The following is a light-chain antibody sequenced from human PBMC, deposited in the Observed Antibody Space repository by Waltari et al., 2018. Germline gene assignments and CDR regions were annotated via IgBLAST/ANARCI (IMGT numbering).Light chain of an antibody. CDR3: CSYAGSSIFVV. Sequence: QSALTQPASVSGSPGQSITISCTGTSSDIGSYNLVSWYQQHPGKAPKLLIYEGSKRPSGFSNRFSGSKSGNTASLTISGLQTEDEADYYCCSYAGSSIFVVFGGGTKLTVL. J-gene: IGLJ2*01. CDR2: EGS. V-gene: IGLV2-23*03. CDR1: SSDIGSYNL.